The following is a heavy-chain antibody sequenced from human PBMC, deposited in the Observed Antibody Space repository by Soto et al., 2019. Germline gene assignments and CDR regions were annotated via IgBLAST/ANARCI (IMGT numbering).Heavy chain of an antibody. V-gene: IGHV1-18*04. CDR2: SNVYNGNT. J-gene: IGHJ6*02. D-gene: IGHD6-13*01. Sequence: QVQLVQSGAEVRKPGASVKVSCQASGYTFSTYPITWVRQAPGQGVEWLGWSNVYNGNTVYAQKFQGRVTMTTDTSTSTAYRELRGLRSDDTALYYCARETPSAAAAYYSYGLDVWGQGTTVTVPS. CDR3: ARETPSAAAAYYSYGLDV. CDR1: GYTFSTYP.